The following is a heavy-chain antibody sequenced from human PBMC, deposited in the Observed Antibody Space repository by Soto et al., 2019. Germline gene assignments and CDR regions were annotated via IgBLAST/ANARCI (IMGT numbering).Heavy chain of an antibody. CDR3: ARRNGNNYVDY. J-gene: IGHJ4*02. CDR2: IYYSGSS. CDR1: GGSITTYS. V-gene: IGHV4-59*08. Sequence: QVRLQESGPGLVKPSETLSLTCTVSGGSITTYSWSWIRQPPGKGLEWIGYIYYSGSSNYTPSLKSRVTISVDTSRSQFSLRLRDVTAADTAVYYCARRNGNNYVDYWGQGTLVTVSS. D-gene: IGHD2-8*01.